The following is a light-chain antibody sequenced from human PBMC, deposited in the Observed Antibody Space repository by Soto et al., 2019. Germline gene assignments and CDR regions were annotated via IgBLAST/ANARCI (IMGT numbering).Light chain of an antibody. CDR1: SSNIGSET. J-gene: IGLJ3*02. V-gene: IGLV1-44*01. CDR2: ANN. Sequence: QSVLTQPASASGTTGKRVTISCSGSSSNIGSETVNWYQQVPGTAPKLLIYANNQRPSGVPDRFSVSKSGTSASLAIGGLQSEDEADYYCAAWDDSLKGWVFGGGTKVTVL. CDR3: AAWDDSLKGWV.